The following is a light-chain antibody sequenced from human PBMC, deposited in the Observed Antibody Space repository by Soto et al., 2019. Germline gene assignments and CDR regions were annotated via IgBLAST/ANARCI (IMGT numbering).Light chain of an antibody. J-gene: IGKJ4*01. CDR3: QQYGSSSLT. Sequence: EIVLTQSPGTLSLSPGERATLSCRASQSVKAFLVWYQQRPGQAPRLLISGASRRATGIPDRFSGAGSGTEFTLTISRLEPEDSAVYYCQQYGSSSLTFGGGTKVDI. CDR1: QSVKAF. CDR2: GAS. V-gene: IGKV3-20*01.